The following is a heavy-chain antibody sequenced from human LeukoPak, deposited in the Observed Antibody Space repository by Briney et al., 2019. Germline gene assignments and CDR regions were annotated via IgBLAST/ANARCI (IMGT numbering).Heavy chain of an antibody. Sequence: SETLSLTCTVSGGSISSTSHYWGWIRQPPGKGLEWIGSIYNSGNTYYNPSLKSRVTISADTSKNQFSLKVTSVTAADTAVYYCARDPRYCSSISCYPTWFDPWGQGTLVTVSS. CDR2: IYNSGNT. CDR3: ARDPRYCSSISCYPTWFDP. CDR1: GGSISSTSHY. D-gene: IGHD2-2*01. V-gene: IGHV4-39*07. J-gene: IGHJ5*02.